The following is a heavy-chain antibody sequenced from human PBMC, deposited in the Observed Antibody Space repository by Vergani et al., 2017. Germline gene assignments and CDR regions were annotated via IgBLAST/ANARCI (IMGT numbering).Heavy chain of an antibody. CDR3: AREYRQAAFDI. D-gene: IGHD5-18*01. Sequence: QVQLQESGPGLVKPSETLSLTCTVSGGSISSYYWSWIRQPPGKGLEWIGYIYYSGSTNYNPSLKSRVTISVDTSKNQFSLKLSSVTAAVTAVYYCAREYRQAAFDIWGQGTMVTVSS. V-gene: IGHV4-59*01. CDR2: IYYSGST. CDR1: GGSISSYY. J-gene: IGHJ3*02.